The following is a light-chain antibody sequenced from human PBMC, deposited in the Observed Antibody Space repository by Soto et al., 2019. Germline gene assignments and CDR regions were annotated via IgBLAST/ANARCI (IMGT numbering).Light chain of an antibody. V-gene: IGKV3-11*01. J-gene: IGKJ5*01. Sequence: EIVLTQSPGTLSLSPGERATLSCRASQSVSSYLAWYQQKPGQAPRLLIYDASNRATGIPARFSGSGSGTDFTLTISSLEPEDFAVYYCQQRSNWPPITFGQGTRPEI. CDR1: QSVSSY. CDR2: DAS. CDR3: QQRSNWPPIT.